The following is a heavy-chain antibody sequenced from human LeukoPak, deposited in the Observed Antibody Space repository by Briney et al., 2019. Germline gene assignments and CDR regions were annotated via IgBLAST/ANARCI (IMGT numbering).Heavy chain of an antibody. V-gene: IGHV4-34*01. CDR1: GGSFSVYY. CDR3: VRGPLTNRRLRGSKYFDY. CDR2: INHSGST. Sequence: SETLSLTCAVYGGSFSVYYWSWIRQPPGKGLEWVGEINHSGSTNYNPSLKRRVTISVDPSKNQSSMKLSSVTAADTAVYYCVRGPLTNRRLRGSKYFDYWGQGTLVTVSS. J-gene: IGHJ4*02. D-gene: IGHD3-10*01.